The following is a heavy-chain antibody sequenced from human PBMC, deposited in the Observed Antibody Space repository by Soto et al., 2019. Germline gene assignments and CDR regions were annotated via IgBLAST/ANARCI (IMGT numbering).Heavy chain of an antibody. CDR2: IIPIFTTT. CDR3: AREVAADGTFREDVFDI. J-gene: IGHJ3*02. CDR1: GGTFSNHA. Sequence: SVKVSCKASGGTFSNHAINWVRQAPGQGLEWMGRIIPIFTTTNYAQKFQGRVTITADESTITAYMELSSLKHDDTAVYYCAREVAADGTFREDVFDIWGQGTLVTV. V-gene: IGHV1-69*13. D-gene: IGHD6-13*01.